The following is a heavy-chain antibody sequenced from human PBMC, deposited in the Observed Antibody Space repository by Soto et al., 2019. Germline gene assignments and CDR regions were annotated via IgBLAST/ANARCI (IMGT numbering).Heavy chain of an antibody. V-gene: IGHV4-34*01. Sequence: QVQLQQWGAGLLKPSETLSLTCAVYGGSFSGYYWSWIRQPPGKGLEWIGEINHSGSTNYNPSLKSLVTISVDTSKNQFSLKLSSVTAAGTAVYYCAKGMVVVTASRTYFDYWGQGTLVTVSS. D-gene: IGHD2-21*02. CDR2: INHSGST. J-gene: IGHJ4*02. CDR1: GGSFSGYY. CDR3: AKGMVVVTASRTYFDY.